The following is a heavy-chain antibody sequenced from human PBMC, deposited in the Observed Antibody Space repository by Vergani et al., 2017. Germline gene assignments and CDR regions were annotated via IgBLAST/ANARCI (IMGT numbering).Heavy chain of an antibody. V-gene: IGHV1-69*13. CDR3: ASEHPGAARPFDY. CDR1: GYIFTSFY. J-gene: IGHJ4*02. Sequence: QVQLVQSGGEVKKPGASVKVSCKASGYIFTSFYIHWVRQAPGQGLEWMGGIIPIFGTANYAQKFQGRVTITADESTSTAYMELSSLRSEDTAVYYCASEHPGAARPFDYWGQGTLVTVSS. CDR2: IIPIFGTA. D-gene: IGHD6-6*01.